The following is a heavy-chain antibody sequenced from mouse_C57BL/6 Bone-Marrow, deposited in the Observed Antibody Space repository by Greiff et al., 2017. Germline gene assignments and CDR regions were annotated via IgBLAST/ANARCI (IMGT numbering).Heavy chain of an antibody. CDR3: ARARTTGVPLAY. Sequence: EVQLVESGGGLVKPGGSLKLSCAASGFTFSSYAMSWVRQTPEKRLEWVATISDGCSYTYYPDNVKGRFTISRDNAKNTLYLQMSHLKSEDTAMYYCARARTTGVPLAYWGQGTLVTVSA. J-gene: IGHJ3*01. D-gene: IGHD1-1*01. CDR2: ISDGCSYT. V-gene: IGHV5-4*01. CDR1: GFTFSSYA.